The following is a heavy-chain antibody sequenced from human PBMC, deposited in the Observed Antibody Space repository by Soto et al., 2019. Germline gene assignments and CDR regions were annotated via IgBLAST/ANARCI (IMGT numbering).Heavy chain of an antibody. J-gene: IGHJ6*03. Sequence: SETLSLTCTVSGGSISSGGYYWSWIRQHPGKGLEWIGYIYYSGSTYYNPSLKSRVTISVDTSKNQFSLKLSSVTAADTAVYYCYSSGWYDHYYYYMDVWGKGTTVTVSS. D-gene: IGHD6-19*01. V-gene: IGHV4-31*08. CDR1: GGSISSGGYY. CDR2: IYYSGST. CDR3: YSSGWYDHYYYYMDV.